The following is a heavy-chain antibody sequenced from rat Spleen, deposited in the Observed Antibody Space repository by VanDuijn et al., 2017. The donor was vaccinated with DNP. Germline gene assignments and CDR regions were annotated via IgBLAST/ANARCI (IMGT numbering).Heavy chain of an antibody. CDR2: MSSGGNT. J-gene: IGHJ2*01. D-gene: IGHD1-12*02. CDR3: VRSDYSDGGYYYGYFDY. CDR1: GFSLTSYS. Sequence: QVQLEESGPGPVQPSQTLSLTCTVSGFSLTSYSVGWVRQPPAKGLEWVAAMSSGGNTYFNSALKSRLSISRDTSKSQVFLKMNSLHTEDTAMYFCVRSDYSDGGYYYGYFDYWGQGGMVTVSS. V-gene: IGHV2-6*01.